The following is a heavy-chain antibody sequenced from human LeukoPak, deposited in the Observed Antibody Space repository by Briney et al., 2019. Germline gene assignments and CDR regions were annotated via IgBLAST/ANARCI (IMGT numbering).Heavy chain of an antibody. CDR1: GFTFSSYW. CDR3: AKDRLRLCFDY. J-gene: IGHJ4*02. D-gene: IGHD5-18*01. Sequence: GGSLRLSCAXSGFTFSSYWMSWVRQAPGKGLEWVANIKQDGSEKYYVDSVKGRFTISRDNSKNTLYLQMNSLRTEDTAVYYCAKDRLRLCFDYWGQGTLVTVSS. V-gene: IGHV3-7*01. CDR2: IKQDGSEK.